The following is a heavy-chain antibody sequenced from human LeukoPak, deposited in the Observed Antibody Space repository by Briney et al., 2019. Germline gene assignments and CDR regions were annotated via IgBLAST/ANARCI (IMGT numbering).Heavy chain of an antibody. J-gene: IGHJ4*02. Sequence: GGSLRLSCAASGFTFSSYEMNWVRQAAGKGREWVSYISSIGSTIYYADSVKGRFTIYRDNAQNSLYLQMNSLRAEDTAVYYCASSERWLQLCFDYWGQGTLVTVSS. CDR1: GFTFSSYE. D-gene: IGHD5-24*01. CDR3: ASSERWLQLCFDY. CDR2: ISSIGSTI. V-gene: IGHV3-48*03.